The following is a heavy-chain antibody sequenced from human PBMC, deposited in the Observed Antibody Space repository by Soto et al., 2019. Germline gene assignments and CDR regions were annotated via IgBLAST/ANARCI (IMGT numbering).Heavy chain of an antibody. V-gene: IGHV3-9*01. D-gene: IGHD1-26*01. CDR3: AQDNGSVWSLPSGGFYAYYGMDV. CDR2: ISWDSSII. J-gene: IGHJ6*02. CDR1: GFTFGDRA. Sequence: QLVESGGDLVQPGGSLRLSCAASGFTFGDRAMQWVRQVPGRGVEWVSDISWDSSIIDYGDSVKGRFTISLDNAKNSIYSQTISLIPEHTALYFCAQDNGSVWSLPSGGFYAYYGMDVWGQGTPVIVPS.